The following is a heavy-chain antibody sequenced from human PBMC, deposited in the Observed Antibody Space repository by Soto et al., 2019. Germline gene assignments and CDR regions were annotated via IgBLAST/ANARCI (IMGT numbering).Heavy chain of an antibody. CDR2: IASDGSTT. CDR3: ARPGYSNYGPGVDV. J-gene: IGHJ6*02. Sequence: EVQLVESGGGLVQPGGSLRLSCAASGFTFSVYWMHWVRQAPGKGLVWVSRIASDGSTTSYADSVKGRFTISRENAKSTLYLQMNGLRAEDTAVYYCARPGYSNYGPGVDVWGQGTTVTVSS. V-gene: IGHV3-74*02. CDR1: GFTFSVYW. D-gene: IGHD4-4*01.